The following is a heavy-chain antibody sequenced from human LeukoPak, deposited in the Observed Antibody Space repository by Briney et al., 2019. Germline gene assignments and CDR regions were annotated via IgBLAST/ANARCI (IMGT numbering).Heavy chain of an antibody. J-gene: IGHJ4*02. CDR3: ARTLSWDTSGYLYYFDY. D-gene: IGHD3-22*01. CDR2: IGSSDNTI. V-gene: IGHV3-48*04. CDR1: GFTFNTYS. Sequence: GGSLRLSCAASGFTFNTYSMNWVRQAPGKGLEWVSYIGSSDNTINYADSVKGRFTISRDSAKNSLFLQMNSLRAEDRAVYYCARTLSWDTSGYLYYFDYWGQGTLVTVSS.